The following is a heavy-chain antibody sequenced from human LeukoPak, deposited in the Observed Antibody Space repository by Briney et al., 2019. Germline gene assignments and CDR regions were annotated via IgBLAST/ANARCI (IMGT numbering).Heavy chain of an antibody. J-gene: IGHJ5*02. CDR3: ARDVGDGYNYYWWFDP. CDR2: IIPIFGTA. Sequence: GASVKVSCEASGGTFSSYAISWVRQAPGQGLEWMGGIIPIFGTANYAQKFQGRVTITADKSTSTAYMELSSLRSEDTAVYYCARDVGDGYNYYWWFDPWGQGTLVTVSS. V-gene: IGHV1-69*06. D-gene: IGHD5-24*01. CDR1: GGTFSSYA.